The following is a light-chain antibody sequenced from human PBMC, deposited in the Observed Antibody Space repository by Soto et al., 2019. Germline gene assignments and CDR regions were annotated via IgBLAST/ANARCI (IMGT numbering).Light chain of an antibody. CDR2: DAS. CDR3: QQRSNWPRRYT. V-gene: IGKV3-11*01. J-gene: IGKJ2*01. CDR1: QSVSSY. Sequence: EIVLTQSPATLSLSPGERATLSCRASQSVSSYLAWYQQKPGQAPRLLIYDASNRATGIPARFSGSGSGTDFPLTISSLGPEDFAVYYCQQRSNWPRRYTFGQGTKLEIK.